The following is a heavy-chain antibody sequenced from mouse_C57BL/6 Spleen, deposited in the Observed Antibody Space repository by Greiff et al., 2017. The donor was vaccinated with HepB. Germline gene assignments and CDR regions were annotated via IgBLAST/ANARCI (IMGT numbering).Heavy chain of an antibody. Sequence: QVQLKQPGAELVRPGSSVKLSCKASGYTFTSYWMDWVKQRPGQGLEWIGNIYPSDSETHYNQKFKDKATLTEDKSSSTAYMQLSSLTSEDSAVYYCARSREGWFAYWGQGTLVTVSA. CDR2: IYPSDSET. J-gene: IGHJ3*01. CDR1: GYTFTSYW. V-gene: IGHV1-61*01. CDR3: ARSREGWFAY.